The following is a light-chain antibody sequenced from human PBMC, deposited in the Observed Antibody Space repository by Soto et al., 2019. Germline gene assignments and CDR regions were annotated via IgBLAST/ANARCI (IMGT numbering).Light chain of an antibody. CDR3: QQRSNWPFT. V-gene: IGKV3-11*01. CDR2: DAS. CDR1: QSVSSY. Sequence: EIVLTQSPATLSLSPGERATLSCRASQSVSSYLAWYQQKPGQAPRLLIYDASNSATGIPARFSGSGSGTDFTLTISSLEPEDVAVYYCQQRSNWPFTFGQGTRLEIK. J-gene: IGKJ5*01.